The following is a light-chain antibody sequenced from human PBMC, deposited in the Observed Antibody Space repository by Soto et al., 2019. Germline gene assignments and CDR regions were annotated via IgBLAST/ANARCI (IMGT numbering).Light chain of an antibody. Sequence: IQMTQSPSSFSASTGDRVTITCRASQGISSYLAWYQQKPGKAPKLLIYDASTLHSGVPSRFSGGGSGTDFTLTISSLQPEDFATYYCQQVNVYPSTFGGGTKVDIK. V-gene: IGKV1-8*01. CDR1: QGISSY. J-gene: IGKJ4*01. CDR2: DAS. CDR3: QQVNVYPST.